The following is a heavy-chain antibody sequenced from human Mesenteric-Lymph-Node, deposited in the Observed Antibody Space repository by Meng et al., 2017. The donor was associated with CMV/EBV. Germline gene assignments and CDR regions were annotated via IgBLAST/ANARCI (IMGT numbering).Heavy chain of an antibody. CDR2: MNPNSGNT. Sequence: ASVKVSCKASGYTFTSYDINWVRQATGQGLEWMGWMNPNSGNTGYAQKFQGRVTMTRNTSISTAYMELSSLRSEDTAVYYCARDHGGNPGPYYYYGMDVWGQGTTVTVSS. D-gene: IGHD2-15*01. J-gene: IGHJ6*02. CDR1: GYTFTSYD. V-gene: IGHV1-8*01. CDR3: ARDHGGNPGPYYYYGMDV.